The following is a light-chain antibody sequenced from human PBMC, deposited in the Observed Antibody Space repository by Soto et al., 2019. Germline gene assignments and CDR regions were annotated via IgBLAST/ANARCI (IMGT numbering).Light chain of an antibody. CDR3: ATWDDSLNARGV. CDR2: NNN. V-gene: IGLV1-44*01. J-gene: IGLJ3*02. Sequence: QSVLTQPPSASGTPGQRVTISCSGSRSNIGNNAVTWYQQFTGTATKLLIYNNNQRPSGVPDRFSGTKSGTSASLAISGLQSEDEAEYYCATWDDSLNARGVFCVGTKLTVL. CDR1: RSNIGNNA.